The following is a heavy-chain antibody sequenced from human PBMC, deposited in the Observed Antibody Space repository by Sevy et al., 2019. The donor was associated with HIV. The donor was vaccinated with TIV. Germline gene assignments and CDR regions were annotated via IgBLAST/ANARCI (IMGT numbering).Heavy chain of an antibody. CDR1: GYTLTQLS. V-gene: IGHV1-24*01. J-gene: IGHJ4*02. Sequence: ASVKVSCKVSGYTLTQLSMHWVRQAPGKGLEWMGSFDAEDGETIYAQKFQGRVTMTEDTSTDTAYMELSSLKSEDTAVFYCAITKDYYDSSGYPFDYWGQGTLVTVSS. CDR2: FDAEDGET. D-gene: IGHD3-22*01. CDR3: AITKDYYDSSGYPFDY.